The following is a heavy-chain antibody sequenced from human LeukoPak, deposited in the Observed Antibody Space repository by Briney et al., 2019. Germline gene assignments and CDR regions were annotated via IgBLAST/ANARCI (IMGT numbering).Heavy chain of an antibody. V-gene: IGHV1-18*01. CDR2: ISAYNGNT. D-gene: IGHD3-22*01. Sequence: ASVKVSCKASGYTFTSYGISWVRQAPGQGLEWMGWISAYNGNTNYAQKLQGRVTMTTDTSTSTAYMELRSLRSDDTAVYYCARDNPFNYYDSSGYYWFDPWGQGTLVTVSS. CDR3: ARDNPFNYYDSSGYYWFDP. J-gene: IGHJ5*02. CDR1: GYTFTSYG.